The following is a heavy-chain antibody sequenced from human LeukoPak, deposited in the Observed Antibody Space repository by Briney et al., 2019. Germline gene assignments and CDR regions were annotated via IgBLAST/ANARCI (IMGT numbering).Heavy chain of an antibody. CDR1: GLTFSISG. V-gene: IGHV3-30*19. CDR3: ARDWRAEAGPFDY. J-gene: IGHJ4*02. D-gene: IGHD6-13*01. Sequence: GGSLRLSCAVSGLTFSISGMHWVRQAPGKGLEWVTLISYDGTNKYYADSVKGRFTISRDNSKNTLYLQMNSLRVEDTAVYYCARDWRAEAGPFDYWGQGTLVTVSS. CDR2: ISYDGTNK.